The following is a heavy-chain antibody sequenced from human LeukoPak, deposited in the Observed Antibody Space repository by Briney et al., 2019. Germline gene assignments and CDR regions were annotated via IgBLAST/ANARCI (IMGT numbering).Heavy chain of an antibody. CDR2: IRGSGGTT. V-gene: IGHV3-23*01. CDR1: GFTFSSYA. CDR3: VKKRSAGSGSYYDY. J-gene: IGHJ4*02. Sequence: GGSLRLSCAASGFTFSSYAMNWVRQAPGKGLEWVSGIRGSGGTTYYADSVKSRFTISRDNSKNTLYLQMSSLRAEDTAVYHCVKKRSAGSGSYYDYWGQGTLVTVSS. D-gene: IGHD3-10*01.